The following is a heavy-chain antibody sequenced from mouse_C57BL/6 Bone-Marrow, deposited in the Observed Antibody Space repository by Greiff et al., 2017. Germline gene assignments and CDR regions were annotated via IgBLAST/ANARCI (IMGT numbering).Heavy chain of an antibody. CDR2: ISSGSSTI. CDR3: ARDSPYYFDY. CDR1: GFTFSDYG. J-gene: IGHJ2*01. Sequence: EVKVVESGGGLVKPGGSLKLSCAASGFTFSDYGMHWVRQAPEKGLEWVAYISSGSSTIYYADTVKGRFTISRDNAKNTLFLQMTSLRSEDTAMYYCARDSPYYFDYWGQGTTLTVSS. V-gene: IGHV5-17*01.